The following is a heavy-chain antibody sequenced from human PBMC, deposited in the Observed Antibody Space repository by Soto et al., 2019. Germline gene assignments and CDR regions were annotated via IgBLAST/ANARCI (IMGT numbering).Heavy chain of an antibody. J-gene: IGHJ6*02. CDR2: IYPGDSDT. V-gene: IGHV5-51*01. CDR3: ASTSAAGKYYYVMDV. Sequence: LGESLKISCKGSGYSFTSYWIGWVRQMPGKGLEWMGIIYPGDSDTRYSPSFQGQVTISADKSISTAYLQWSSLKASDTAMYYCASTSAAGKYYYVMDVWGQGTTVTVSS. D-gene: IGHD6-13*01. CDR1: GYSFTSYW.